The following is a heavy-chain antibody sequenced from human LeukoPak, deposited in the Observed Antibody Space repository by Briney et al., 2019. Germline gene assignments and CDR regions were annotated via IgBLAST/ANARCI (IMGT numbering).Heavy chain of an antibody. CDR3: ARHVVGNYDLLSFDY. Sequence: SETLSLTCGVSGGSIISSSYYWGWIRQPPGKGLEWIASMFYSGNTYYNPSLKSRVAMSVDTTESQFSLKLSSVTAADTAVYYCARHVVGNYDLLSFDYWGQGSLVTVSS. D-gene: IGHD2-21*01. V-gene: IGHV4-39*01. J-gene: IGHJ4*02. CDR1: GGSIISSSYY. CDR2: MFYSGNT.